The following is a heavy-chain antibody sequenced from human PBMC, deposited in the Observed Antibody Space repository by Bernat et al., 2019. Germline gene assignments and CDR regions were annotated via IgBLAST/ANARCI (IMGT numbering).Heavy chain of an antibody. CDR3: AGESYSRGWYA. CDR1: GFIFSNYW. CDR2: INQDGSEK. D-gene: IGHD6-19*01. Sequence: EVQLVESGGGLVQPGGSLRLSYAASGFIFSNYWMSWVRQAPGKGLEWGAKINQDGSEKYYADSVKGRFNISRDNAKNSLYLQINSLRAEDTAVYYCAGESYSRGWYAWGQGTLVTVSS. V-gene: IGHV3-7*03. J-gene: IGHJ5*02.